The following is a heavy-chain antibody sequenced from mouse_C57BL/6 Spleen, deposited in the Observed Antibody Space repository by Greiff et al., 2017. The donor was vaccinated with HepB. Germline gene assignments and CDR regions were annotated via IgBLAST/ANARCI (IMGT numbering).Heavy chain of an antibody. D-gene: IGHD1-2*01. V-gene: IGHV1-22*01. CDR3: APGMPTAFDY. Sequence: EVHLVESGPELVKPGASVKMSCKASGYTFTDYNMHWVKQSHGKSLEWIGYINPNNGGTSYNQKFKGKATLTVNKSSSTAYMELRSLTSEDSAVYYCAPGMPTAFDYWGQGTTLTVSS. CDR2: INPNNGGT. CDR1: GYTFTDYN. J-gene: IGHJ2*01.